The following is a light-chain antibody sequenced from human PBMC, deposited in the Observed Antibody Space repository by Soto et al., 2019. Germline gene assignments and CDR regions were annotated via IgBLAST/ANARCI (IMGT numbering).Light chain of an antibody. CDR2: DAS. V-gene: IGKV3-15*01. Sequence: IVMTQSPDTLSVSPGERATLSCRASRSLSSNLAWYQQRPGQAPRLLIYDASTRASGIPARFSGSGSGTEFTLTISSRQSEDFAVYYCQQYNNWPPYTFGQGTKLEIK. CDR3: QQYNNWPPYT. CDR1: RSLSSN. J-gene: IGKJ2*01.